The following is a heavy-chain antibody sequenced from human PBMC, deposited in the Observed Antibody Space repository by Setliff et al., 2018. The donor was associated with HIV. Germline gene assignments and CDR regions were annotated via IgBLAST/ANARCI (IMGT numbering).Heavy chain of an antibody. D-gene: IGHD2-21*01. CDR3: AHIGLVGSSGIWVFGY. CDR1: GFSLSTSGVG. CDR2: IYWDDDK. V-gene: IGHV2-5*02. Sequence: SGPTLVNPTQTLTLICTFSGFSLSTSGVGVGWIRQPPGKALEWLALIYWDDDKRYSPSLKSRLTITKDTSKNQVVLTMTNMDPVDTATYHCAHIGLVGSSGIWVFGYWGQGTLVTVSS. J-gene: IGHJ4*02.